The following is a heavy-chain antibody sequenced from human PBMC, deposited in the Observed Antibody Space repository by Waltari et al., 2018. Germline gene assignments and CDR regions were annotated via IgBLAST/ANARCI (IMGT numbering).Heavy chain of an antibody. Sequence: EVQLVESGGGLAQPGGSLRLSCAASGCTFRGDSLTWVRQAPGKGLEWLSYISGSSFTIYYADSVKGRFTISRDNAENSVYLQMNSLRAEDTAVYYCARDVGYCSGGSCPAMDVWGKGTTVTISS. V-gene: IGHV3-48*04. CDR3: ARDVGYCSGGSCPAMDV. CDR2: ISGSSFTI. J-gene: IGHJ6*04. CDR1: GCTFRGDS. D-gene: IGHD2-15*01.